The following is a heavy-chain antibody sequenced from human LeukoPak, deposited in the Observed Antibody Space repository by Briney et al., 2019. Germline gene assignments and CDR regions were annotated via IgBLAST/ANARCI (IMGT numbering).Heavy chain of an antibody. V-gene: IGHV4-30-4*01. CDR1: GGSISSGDYY. Sequence: SETLSLTCTVSGGSISSGDYYWSWIRQPPGKGLEWLGYIYYSGSTYYNPSLKSRVTISVDTSKNQFSLKLSSVTAADTAVYYCASESYDSSGYLPFDYWGQGTLVTVSS. J-gene: IGHJ4*02. CDR3: ASESYDSSGYLPFDY. D-gene: IGHD3-22*01. CDR2: IYYSGST.